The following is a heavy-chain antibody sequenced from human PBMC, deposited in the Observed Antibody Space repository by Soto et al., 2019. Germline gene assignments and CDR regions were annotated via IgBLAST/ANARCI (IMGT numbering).Heavy chain of an antibody. J-gene: IGHJ5*02. D-gene: IGHD6-13*01. CDR1: GASINDFY. CDR2: MYYSETT. Sequence: PSETLSLTCTVSGASINDFYWSWIRQTPGKGLEWVGFMYYSETTKYNPSLKGRVNMPLDTSKNQFSLHLKSVTAADTAVYYCARANSSTWYKLEYKWFDPWGQGTQVTVSS. V-gene: IGHV4-59*01. CDR3: ARANSSTWYKLEYKWFDP.